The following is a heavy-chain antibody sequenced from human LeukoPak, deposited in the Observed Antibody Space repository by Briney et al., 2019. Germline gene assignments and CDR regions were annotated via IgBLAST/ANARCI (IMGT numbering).Heavy chain of an antibody. Sequence: GGSLRLSCVASGFIFSNYEMHWVRQAPGKGLVWVSRINSDGSSTSYADSVKGRFTISRDNAKNTLYLQMNSLRAEDTAVYYCARGLYSSGWYGFDYWGQGTLVTVSS. CDR3: ARGLYSSGWYGFDY. CDR2: INSDGSST. V-gene: IGHV3-74*01. J-gene: IGHJ4*02. CDR1: GFIFSNYE. D-gene: IGHD6-19*01.